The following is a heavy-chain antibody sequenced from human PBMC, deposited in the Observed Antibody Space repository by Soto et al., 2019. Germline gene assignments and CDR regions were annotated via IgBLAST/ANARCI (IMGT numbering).Heavy chain of an antibody. CDR1: GFTFSSYA. V-gene: IGHV3-30-3*01. Sequence: GGSLRLSCAASGFTFSSYAMHWVRQAPGKGLEWVAVISYDGSNKYYADSVKGRFTISRDNSKNTLYLQMNSLRAEDTAVYYCARENYDFWSGYSEWFDPWGQGTLVTVSS. CDR2: ISYDGSNK. J-gene: IGHJ5*02. D-gene: IGHD3-3*01. CDR3: ARENYDFWSGYSEWFDP.